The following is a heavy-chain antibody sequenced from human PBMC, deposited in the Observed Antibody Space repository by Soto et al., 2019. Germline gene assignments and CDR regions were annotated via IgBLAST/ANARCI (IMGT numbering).Heavy chain of an antibody. CDR3: APSAFSYHSIGYSLDHAFDI. CDR1: GFSFTSRGMG. J-gene: IGHJ3*02. D-gene: IGHD3-22*01. CDR2: IYWDDDR. V-gene: IGHV2-5*02. Sequence: QITLKESGPTVVKPTQTLTLTCTFSGFSFTSRGMGVGWIRQPPGKALEWLALIYWDDDRRYSPSLKNRLTITKDPSKNQVVLTATNMHPVDTATYYCAPSAFSYHSIGYSLDHAFDIWGQGTVVTVSS.